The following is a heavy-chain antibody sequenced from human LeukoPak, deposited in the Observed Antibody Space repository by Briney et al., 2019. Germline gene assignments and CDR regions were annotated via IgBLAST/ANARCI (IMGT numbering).Heavy chain of an antibody. CDR1: GGSVSGYY. V-gene: IGHV4-59*02. CDR3: ARIHRYCSGGACYVPDN. D-gene: IGHD2-15*01. J-gene: IGHJ4*02. CDR2: VYYSGST. Sequence: EPSETLSLTCVVSGGSVSGYYWGWIRQPPGRGLEWIGYVYYSGSTNYNPSFKSRITISVDTSRNQFSLQLSSVTAADTAVYYCARIHRYCSGGACYVPDNWGQGTLVAVSS.